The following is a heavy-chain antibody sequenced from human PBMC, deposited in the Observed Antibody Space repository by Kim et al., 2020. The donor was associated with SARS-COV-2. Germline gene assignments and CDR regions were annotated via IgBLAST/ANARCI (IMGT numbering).Heavy chain of an antibody. CDR3: VKGRGSNNRYGICDD. J-gene: IGHJ4*02. Sequence: DAMEGRFIISRDNSKNTLYLQVNSLRAEDTAVFFCVKGRGSNNRYGICDDWGQGTLVTVSS. D-gene: IGHD5-18*01. V-gene: IGHV3-23*01.